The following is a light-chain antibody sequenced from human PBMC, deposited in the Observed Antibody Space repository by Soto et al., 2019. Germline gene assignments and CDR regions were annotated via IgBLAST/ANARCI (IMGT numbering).Light chain of an antibody. CDR1: QSVSSTY. V-gene: IGKV3-20*01. CDR3: QQYAGSVIT. J-gene: IGKJ5*01. CDR2: GAS. Sequence: EIVLTQSPGTLSLSPGERATLSCRASQSVSSTYLIWYQQKPGQAPRLLIYGASTRATGIPARFSGSGSGTDFTLTISRVEPEDFSVYYCQQYAGSVITFGQGTRLEIK.